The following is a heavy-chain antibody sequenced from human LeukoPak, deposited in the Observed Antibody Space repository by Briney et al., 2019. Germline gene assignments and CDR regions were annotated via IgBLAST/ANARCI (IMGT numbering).Heavy chain of an antibody. Sequence: GGSLRLSCAASGFTFSSYAMSWVRQAPGKGLEWVSAISGSGGSDYYEDSVKGRFTTSRDNSKNTLYLQMNSLRAEDTAVYYCAKDLPVGATLAHDYWGQGTLVIVSS. V-gene: IGHV3-23*01. CDR2: ISGSGGSD. D-gene: IGHD1-26*01. CDR3: AKDLPVGATLAHDY. J-gene: IGHJ4*02. CDR1: GFTFSSYA.